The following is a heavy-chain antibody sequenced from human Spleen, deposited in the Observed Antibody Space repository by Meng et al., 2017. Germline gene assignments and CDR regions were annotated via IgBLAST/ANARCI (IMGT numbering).Heavy chain of an antibody. Sequence: QVQLQQWGAGRLKPAETLSLTCAVSGGSFSGFYWSWVRQPPGQGLQWIGEINDSGRTNFNPSLRNRVTMSVDVSKTQFSLNVSSMTAADTAVYYCARGGSVQSPWGQGTLVTVSS. CDR2: INDSGRT. CDR3: ARGGSVQSP. J-gene: IGHJ5*02. CDR1: GGSFSGFY. V-gene: IGHV4-34*02.